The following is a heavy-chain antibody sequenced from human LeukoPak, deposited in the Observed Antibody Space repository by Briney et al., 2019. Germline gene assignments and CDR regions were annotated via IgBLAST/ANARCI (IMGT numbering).Heavy chain of an antibody. CDR2: ISGSGGST. J-gene: IGHJ4*02. V-gene: IGHV3-23*01. CDR3: AKSIAVADPWGPFDY. D-gene: IGHD6-19*01. CDR1: GFTFSSYA. Sequence: GGSLRLSCAASGFTFSSYAMSWVRQAPGKGLEWVSAISGSGGSTYYADSVKGRFTISRDNSKNTLNLQMNSLRAEDTAVYYCAKSIAVADPWGPFDYWGQGTLVTVSS.